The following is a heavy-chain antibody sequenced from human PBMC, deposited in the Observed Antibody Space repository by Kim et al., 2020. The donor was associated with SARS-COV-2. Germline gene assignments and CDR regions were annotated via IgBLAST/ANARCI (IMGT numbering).Heavy chain of an antibody. J-gene: IGHJ4*02. CDR3: AAIVASGITPDF. CDR1: GASISSRSYY. V-gene: IGHV4-39*02. Sequence: SETLSLTCTVSGASISSRSYYWGWIRQPPGKGLEWIASIYYTGSTYYNPSLKSRVTISVDTSTNHFSLNRSSVTAADTAVYYCAAIVASGITPDFWGKGTLVTVSS. CDR2: IYYTGST. D-gene: IGHD6-13*01.